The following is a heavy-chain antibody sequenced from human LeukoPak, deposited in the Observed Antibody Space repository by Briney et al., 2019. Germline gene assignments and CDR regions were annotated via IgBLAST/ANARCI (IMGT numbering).Heavy chain of an antibody. CDR3: ALSIVVVPAAPTDAFDI. V-gene: IGHV1-18*01. D-gene: IGHD2-2*01. CDR2: ISAYNGNT. J-gene: IGHJ3*02. Sequence: ASVKVSCKASGYTFTSYGISWVRQAPGQGLEWMGWISAYNGNTNYAQKLPGRVTMTTDTSTSTAYMELRSLRSDDTAVYYCALSIVVVPAAPTDAFDIWGQGTMVTVSS. CDR1: GYTFTSYG.